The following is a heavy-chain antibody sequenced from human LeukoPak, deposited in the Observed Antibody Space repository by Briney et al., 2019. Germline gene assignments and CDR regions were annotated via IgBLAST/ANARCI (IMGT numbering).Heavy chain of an antibody. J-gene: IGHJ4*02. Sequence: PGGSLRLSCAASGFTFNSYVMHWVRQAPGKGLEWVSGISHRGDITYYADSVKGRFTVSRDNFKNTLYLEVISLTAEDTAVYYCAKDDAWLQFGEWSQGTLVTVSS. CDR3: AKDDAWLQFGE. CDR2: ISHRGDIT. V-gene: IGHV3-23*01. CDR1: GFTFNSYV. D-gene: IGHD3-10*01.